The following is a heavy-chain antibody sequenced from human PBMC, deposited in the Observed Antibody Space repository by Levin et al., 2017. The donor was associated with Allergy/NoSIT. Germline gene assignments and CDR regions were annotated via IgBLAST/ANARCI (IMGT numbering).Heavy chain of an antibody. D-gene: IGHD4/OR15-4a*01. CDR3: ATNKVLYPMTHYKY. Sequence: LSLTCAASGFPFSSYSMTWVRQAPGKGLEWVSSISSSSTYMHYADSVKGRFTISRDNTKNSLYLQMNSLRAEDTAVYYCATNKVLYPMTHYKYWGQGTLVTVSS. J-gene: IGHJ4*02. CDR1: GFPFSSYS. V-gene: IGHV3-21*01. CDR2: ISSSSTYM.